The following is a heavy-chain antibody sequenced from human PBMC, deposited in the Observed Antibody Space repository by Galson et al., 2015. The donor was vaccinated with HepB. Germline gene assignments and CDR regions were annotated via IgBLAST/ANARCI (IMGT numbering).Heavy chain of an antibody. CDR1: GYTFTSYG. D-gene: IGHD3-22*01. CDR2: ISAYNGNT. V-gene: IGHV1-18*04. CDR3: ARGAYYDSSGYLGS. J-gene: IGHJ5*02. Sequence: SVRVSCKASGYTFTSYGISWVRQAPGQGLEWMGWISAYNGNTNYAQKLQGRVTMTTDTSTSTAYMELRSLRSDDTAVYYCARGAYYDSSGYLGSWGQGTLVTVSS.